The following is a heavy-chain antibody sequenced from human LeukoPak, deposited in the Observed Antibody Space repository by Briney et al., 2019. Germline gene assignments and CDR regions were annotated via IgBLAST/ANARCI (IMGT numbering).Heavy chain of an antibody. Sequence: SQTLSLTCTVSGGSISSGDYYWSWIRQPPGKGLEWIGYIYYSGSTYYNPSLKSRVTISVDTSKNQFPLKLSSVTAADTAVYYCARGPPRYCSSTSCYLNYWGQGTLVTVSS. CDR3: ARGPPRYCSSTSCYLNY. CDR1: GGSISSGDYY. CDR2: IYYSGST. D-gene: IGHD2-2*01. J-gene: IGHJ4*02. V-gene: IGHV4-30-4*08.